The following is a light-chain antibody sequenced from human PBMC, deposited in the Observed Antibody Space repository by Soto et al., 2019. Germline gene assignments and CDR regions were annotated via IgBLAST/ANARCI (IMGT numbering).Light chain of an antibody. V-gene: IGKV3-20*01. Sequence: TRAPTTHSLSSGEKATLSCRASQSVSSTYLGWYQQQPGQPPRLIMSGTSKRATGTTERFSGSGSWTDFTLTISRLAPEDFAVYYCQQYGSPPITFGQGTRLEIK. CDR1: QSVSSTY. CDR3: QQYGSPPIT. CDR2: GTS. J-gene: IGKJ5*01.